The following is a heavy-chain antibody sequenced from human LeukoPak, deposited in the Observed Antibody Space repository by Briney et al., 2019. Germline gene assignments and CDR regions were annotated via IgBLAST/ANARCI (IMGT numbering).Heavy chain of an antibody. Sequence: PGRSLRLSCAASGFSFDDYAMHWVRQAPGEGLEWVSVISWNSGSIGYADSVKGRFTISRDNAKNSLYLQMNSLRAEDTALYYCAKDTDTAMVRGGFDYWGQGTLVTVSS. J-gene: IGHJ4*02. CDR3: AKDTDTAMVRGGFDY. V-gene: IGHV3-9*01. D-gene: IGHD5-18*01. CDR1: GFSFDDYA. CDR2: ISWNSGSI.